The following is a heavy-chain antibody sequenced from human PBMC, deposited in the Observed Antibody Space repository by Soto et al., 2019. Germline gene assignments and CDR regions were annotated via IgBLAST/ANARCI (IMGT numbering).Heavy chain of an antibody. Sequence: QVRLVQSGAEVKKPGASVKVSCKASGYTFTSYGISWVRQAPGQGLEWMGWISAYNGNTNYAQKLQGRVTMTTDTSTSTAYMELRSLRSDDTAVYYCARDRGLAYCGGDCYSEIDYWGQGTLVTVSS. V-gene: IGHV1-18*01. CDR3: ARDRGLAYCGGDCYSEIDY. J-gene: IGHJ4*02. CDR1: GYTFTSYG. D-gene: IGHD2-21*02. CDR2: ISAYNGNT.